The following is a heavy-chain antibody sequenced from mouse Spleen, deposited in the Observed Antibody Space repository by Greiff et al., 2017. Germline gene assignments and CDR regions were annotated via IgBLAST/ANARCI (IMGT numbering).Heavy chain of an antibody. Sequence: EVHLVESGGGLVKPGGSLKLSCAASGFTFSSYAMSWVRQTPEKRLEWVATISSGGSYTYYPDSVKGRFTISRDNAKNTLYLQMSSLRSEDTAMYYCARREWYFDVWGAGTTVTVSS. J-gene: IGHJ1*01. CDR3: ARREWYFDV. V-gene: IGHV5-9-3*01. CDR1: GFTFSSYA. CDR2: ISSGGSYT.